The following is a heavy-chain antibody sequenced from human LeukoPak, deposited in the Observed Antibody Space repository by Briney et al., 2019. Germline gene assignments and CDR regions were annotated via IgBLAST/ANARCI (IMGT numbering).Heavy chain of an antibody. J-gene: IGHJ4*02. CDR3: VGGSYYFDY. D-gene: IGHD1-26*01. CDR2: IDGSGGT. Sequence: GGSLRLSCAASGFTFSSYAMSWVRQAPGKGLEWVSGIDGSGGTYYADSVKGRVTISRDNAKNTLYLQMNSLRAEDTAVYYCVGGSYYFDYWGQGTLVSVSS. CDR1: GFTFSSYA. V-gene: IGHV3-23*01.